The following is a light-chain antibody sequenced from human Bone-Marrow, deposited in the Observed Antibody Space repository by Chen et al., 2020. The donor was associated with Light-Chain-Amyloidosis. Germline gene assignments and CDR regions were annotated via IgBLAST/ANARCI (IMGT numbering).Light chain of an antibody. CDR1: TIGSTS. V-gene: IGLV3-21*02. CDR3: QVWDRSSDRPV. J-gene: IGLJ3*02. Sequence: SYVLTQPSSVSVAPGQTATIACGGNTIGSTSVHWYQQTPGQAPLLVVYDDSDRPSGIPERLSVSNAGNTATLTISRVEAGDEADYYCQVWDRSSDRPVFGGGTKLTVL. CDR2: DDS.